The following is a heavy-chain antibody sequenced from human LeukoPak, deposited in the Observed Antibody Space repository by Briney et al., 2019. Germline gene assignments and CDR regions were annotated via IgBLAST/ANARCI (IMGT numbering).Heavy chain of an antibody. D-gene: IGHD6-19*01. J-gene: IGHJ4*02. Sequence: SETLSLTCTVSGDSNSSGPYYWSWIRQPAGKGLEWIGRIYSGGNTNYNPSLKSRVTISVDTSKNQFSLKLSPVTAADTAVYYCARPLAVAGSFDYWGQGTLVTVSS. CDR1: GDSNSSGPYY. CDR2: IYSGGNT. V-gene: IGHV4-61*02. CDR3: ARPLAVAGSFDY.